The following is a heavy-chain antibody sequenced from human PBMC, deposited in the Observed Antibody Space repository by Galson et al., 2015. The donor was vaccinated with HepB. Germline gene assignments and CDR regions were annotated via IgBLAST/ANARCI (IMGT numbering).Heavy chain of an antibody. V-gene: IGHV2-5*02. D-gene: IGHD3-16*02. CDR3: ARRWDYVWGSSRYSPFDH. J-gene: IGHJ4*02. CDR1: GFSLSVTGVG. CDR2: LYWDDDQ. Sequence: PALVKPTQTLTLTCTFSGFSLSVTGVGVGWIRQPPGQALEWLALLYWDDDQRYNPSLKSRLTITKDTSKNQVVLIMTNMDPVDTATYYCARRWDYVWGSSRYSPFDHWGQGTLVTVSS.